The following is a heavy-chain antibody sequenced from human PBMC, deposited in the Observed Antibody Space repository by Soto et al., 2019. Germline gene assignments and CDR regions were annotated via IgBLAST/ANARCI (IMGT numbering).Heavy chain of an antibody. CDR2: INAGNGNT. CDR3: AREQLKTTDAFDI. J-gene: IGHJ3*02. CDR1: VYTITSYA. D-gene: IGHD6-6*01. V-gene: IGHV1-3*01. Sequence: SVTVSCKASVYTITSYAIHWVRQDPGQRLEWMGWINAGNGNTKYSQKFQGRVTITRDTSASTAYMELSSLRSEDTAVYYCAREQLKTTDAFDIWGQGTMVTVSS.